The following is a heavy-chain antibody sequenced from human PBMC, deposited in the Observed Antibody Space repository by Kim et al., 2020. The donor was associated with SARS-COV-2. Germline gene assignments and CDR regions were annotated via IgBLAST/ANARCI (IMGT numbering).Heavy chain of an antibody. CDR1: GFTFSSYD. V-gene: IGHV3-13*04. Sequence: GGSLRLSCAASGFTFSSYDMHWVRQATGKGLEWVSAIGTAGDTYYPGSVKGRFTISRENAKNSLYLQMNSLRAGDTAVYYCARWGWGMAVNGMDVWGQGTTVTVSS. J-gene: IGHJ6*02. D-gene: IGHD6-19*01. CDR2: IGTAGDT. CDR3: ARWGWGMAVNGMDV.